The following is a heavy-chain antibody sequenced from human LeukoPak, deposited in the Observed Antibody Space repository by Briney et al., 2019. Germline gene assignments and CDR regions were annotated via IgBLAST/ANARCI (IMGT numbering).Heavy chain of an antibody. CDR1: GFSVARKY. V-gene: IGHV3-66*01. D-gene: IGHD6-6*01. CDR3: ATDSSSRPEDY. Sequence: SGGSRRLSCVPPGFSVARKYISWVRQAQGRGRGWVSLVNTGGSTNYADSVKGRFTISRDNSKNTLYLQMNSLRAEDTAVYYCATDSSSRPEDYWGQGTRVTVSS. CDR2: VNTGGST. J-gene: IGHJ4*02.